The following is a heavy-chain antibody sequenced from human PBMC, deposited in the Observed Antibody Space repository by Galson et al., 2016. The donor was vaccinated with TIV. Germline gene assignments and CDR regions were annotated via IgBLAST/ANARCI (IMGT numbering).Heavy chain of an antibody. V-gene: IGHV4-39*01. J-gene: IGHJ4*02. D-gene: IGHD3-16*01. CDR1: GGSISSSRHF. CDR3: ARQEQEMEAPLWD. Sequence: TLSLTCTVSGGSISSSRHFWGWIRQPPGKGLEWIGTIYYSRHTYYTSSLKSRVTVSVDASRNQFSLKLTSVTASDTAIYYCARQEQEMEAPLWDWGQGTLVTVSS. CDR2: IYYSRHT.